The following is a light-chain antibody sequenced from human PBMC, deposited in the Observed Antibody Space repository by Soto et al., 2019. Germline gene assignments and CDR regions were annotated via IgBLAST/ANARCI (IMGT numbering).Light chain of an antibody. CDR2: GAS. CDR1: QSVSSSY. Sequence: EIVLTQSPGTLSLSPGERATLSCRASQSVSSSYLAGYQQKTGQAPRLLIYGASSRATGIPDRFSGSGYGTDFTLTISRLEPEDFAVYYCQQYGSSRTFGQGTKVEIK. J-gene: IGKJ1*01. CDR3: QQYGSSRT. V-gene: IGKV3-20*01.